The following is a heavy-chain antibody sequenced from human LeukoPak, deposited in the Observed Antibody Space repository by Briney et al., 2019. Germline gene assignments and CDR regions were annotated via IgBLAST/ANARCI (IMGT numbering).Heavy chain of an antibody. CDR1: GDSINNYY. D-gene: IGHD2-8*01. CDR2: THYTGNT. V-gene: IGHV4-59*08. J-gene: IGHJ4*02. Sequence: SETLSLTCSVSGDSINNYYWNWIRQPPGKELEWIAYTHYTGNTKSNPSLKSRVTTSVDTSKSQFSLKLSSVTAADTAVYYCAKWSSTLKAFDFWGQGILVIVSS. CDR3: AKWSSTLKAFDF.